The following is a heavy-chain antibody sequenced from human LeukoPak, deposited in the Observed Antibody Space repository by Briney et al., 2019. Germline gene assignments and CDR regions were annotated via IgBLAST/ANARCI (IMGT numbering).Heavy chain of an antibody. J-gene: IGHJ4*02. CDR2: IRYDGSNK. V-gene: IGHV3-30*02. D-gene: IGHD4-17*01. CDR1: GFTFSSYG. Sequence: PGGSLRLSCAASGFTFSSYGMHWVRQAPGKGLEWVAFIRYDGSNKYYADSVKGRFTISRDNAKNSLYLQMNSLRAEDTAVYYCARERGDDYGEPFDYWGQGTLVTVSS. CDR3: ARERGDDYGEPFDY.